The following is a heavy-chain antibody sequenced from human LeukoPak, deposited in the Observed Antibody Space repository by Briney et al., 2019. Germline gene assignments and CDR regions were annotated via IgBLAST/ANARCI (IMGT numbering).Heavy chain of an antibody. CDR3: ARGIAAPDY. J-gene: IGHJ4*02. CDR2: ISGSGDNT. CDR1: GFTFSSYA. Sequence: PGGSLRLSCAASGFTFSSYAMTWVRQAPGKGLECVSGISGSGDNTDYADSVKGRFTISRDNSKNTLYLQMNSLRAEDTAVYYCARGIAAPDYWGQGTLVTVSS. V-gene: IGHV3-23*01.